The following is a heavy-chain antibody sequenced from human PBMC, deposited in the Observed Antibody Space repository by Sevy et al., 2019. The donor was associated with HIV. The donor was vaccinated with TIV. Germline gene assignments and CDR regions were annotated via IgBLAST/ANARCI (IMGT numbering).Heavy chain of an antibody. CDR2: ISGSGGST. J-gene: IGHJ4*02. CDR1: GFTFSSYA. V-gene: IGHV3-23*01. Sequence: GGSLRLSCAASGFTFSSYAMSWVRQAPGKGLEWVSAISGSGGSTYYADSVKGRFTISRDNSKNTLNLQMNSLRAEDTAVYYCAKAATPFIVVVVAATPFDYWGQGTLVTVSS. CDR3: AKAATPFIVVVVAATPFDY. D-gene: IGHD2-15*01.